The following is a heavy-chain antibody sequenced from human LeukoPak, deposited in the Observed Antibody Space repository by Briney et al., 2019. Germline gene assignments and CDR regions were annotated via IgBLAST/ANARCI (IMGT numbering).Heavy chain of an antibody. V-gene: IGHV3-15*05. CDR1: GFTFTNAW. CDR3: TTGRDRWQLLFDI. CDR2: IKSIGDGGTT. D-gene: IGHD4-23*01. Sequence: GGSLRLSCAASGFTFTNAWMRWVRQAPGKGREWVGRIKSIGDGGTTEYTAPVQGRFTISREDSRNTLYLQMNSLKTEDTAVYYCTTGRDRWQLLFDIWGQGTMVAVSS. J-gene: IGHJ3*02.